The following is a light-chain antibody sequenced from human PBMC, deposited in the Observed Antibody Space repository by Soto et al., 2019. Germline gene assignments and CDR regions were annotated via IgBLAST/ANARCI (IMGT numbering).Light chain of an antibody. CDR1: SGSIASNY. V-gene: IGLV6-57*02. CDR3: QSYDSSNVV. Sequence: NFMLTQPHSVSASPGKTVTISCTGSSGSIASNYVQWYQQRPGSAPTTVIYEDNQRPSGFPDRFSGSIDSSSNSASLTISGLKTEDEADYYCQSYDSSNVVFGGGTKLTVL. J-gene: IGLJ2*01. CDR2: EDN.